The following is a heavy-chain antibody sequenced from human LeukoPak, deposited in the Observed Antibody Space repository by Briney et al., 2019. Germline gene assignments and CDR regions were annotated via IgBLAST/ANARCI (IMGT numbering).Heavy chain of an antibody. V-gene: IGHV3-43D*03. CDR2: ISWDGGST. CDR1: GFTFDDYA. Sequence: GGSLRLSCAASGFTFDDYAMHWVRQAPGKGLEWVSLISWDGGSTYYADSVKGRFTISRDNSKNSLYLQMNSLRAEDTALYYCAKDIGAGSGSYLGGDAFDIWGQGTMVTVSS. CDR3: AKDIGAGSGSYLGGDAFDI. J-gene: IGHJ3*02. D-gene: IGHD1-26*01.